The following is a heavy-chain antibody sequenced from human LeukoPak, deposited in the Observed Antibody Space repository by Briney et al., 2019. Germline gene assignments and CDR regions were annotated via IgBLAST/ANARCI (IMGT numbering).Heavy chain of an antibody. CDR2: IYYSGST. CDR1: GGSISSYY. Sequence: SETLSLTCTVSGGSISSYYWSWIRQPPGKWLEWIGYIYYSGSTNYNPSLKSRVTISVDTSKNQFSLKLSSVTAADTAVYYCARDPWGGGAFDIWGQGTMVTVSS. CDR3: ARDPWGGGAFDI. V-gene: IGHV4-59*01. D-gene: IGHD3-16*01. J-gene: IGHJ3*02.